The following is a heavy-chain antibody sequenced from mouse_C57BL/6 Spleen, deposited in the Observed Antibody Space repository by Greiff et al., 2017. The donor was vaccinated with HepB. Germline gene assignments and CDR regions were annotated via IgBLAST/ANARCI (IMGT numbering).Heavy chain of an antibody. CDR3: ARNRLRSSYAMDY. J-gene: IGHJ4*01. D-gene: IGHD3-2*02. CDR2: IDPSDSYT. Sequence: VQLQQPGAELVRPGTSVKLSCKASGYTFTSYWMHWVKQRPGQGLEWIGVIDPSDSYTNYNQKFKGKATLTVDTSSSTAYMQLSSLTSEDSAVYYCARNRLRSSYAMDYWGQGTSVTVSS. CDR1: GYTFTSYW. V-gene: IGHV1-59*01.